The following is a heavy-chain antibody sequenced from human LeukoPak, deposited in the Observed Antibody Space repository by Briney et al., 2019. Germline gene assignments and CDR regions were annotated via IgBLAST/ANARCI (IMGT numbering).Heavy chain of an antibody. J-gene: IGHJ6*03. CDR2: IYHSGST. CDR1: GGSISSSNW. Sequence: SETLSLTCAVSGGSISSSNWWSWVRHPPGEGLEWIGKIYHSGSTNCNPSLKSRVTISVDKSKNQFYLKLTSVTAADTAVYYCATRSCSISACRASSYHCIDFWGKGTTVTVSS. V-gene: IGHV4-4*02. D-gene: IGHD2-2*01. CDR3: ATRSCSISACRASSYHCIDF.